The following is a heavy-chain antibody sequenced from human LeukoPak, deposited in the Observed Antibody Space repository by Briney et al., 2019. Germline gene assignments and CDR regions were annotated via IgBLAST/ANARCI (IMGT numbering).Heavy chain of an antibody. CDR2: ISGSGGST. CDR1: GYTFSSYA. D-gene: IGHD2-2*01. V-gene: IGHV3-23*01. CDR3: AKDQPHCSSTSCYPNWFDP. Sequence: PGGSLRLSCAASGYTFSSYAMRWVRQAPGKGLEWVSAISGSGGSTYYADSVKGRFTISRDNSKNTLYLQMNSLRAEDTAVYYCAKDQPHCSSTSCYPNWFDPWGQGTLVTVSS. J-gene: IGHJ5*02.